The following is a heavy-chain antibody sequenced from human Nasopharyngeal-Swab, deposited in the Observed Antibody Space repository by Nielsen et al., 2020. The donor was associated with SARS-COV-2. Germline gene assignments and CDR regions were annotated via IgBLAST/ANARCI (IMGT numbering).Heavy chain of an antibody. J-gene: IGHJ5*02. Sequence: GESLKISCAASGFTFSSYGMHWVRQAPGKGLEWVAFIRYDGSNKYYADSVKGRFTISRDNSKNTLYLQMNSLGAEDTAVYYCAKDSRSGSGSYSAWGQGTLVTVSS. CDR3: AKDSRSGSGSYSA. CDR2: IRYDGSNK. CDR1: GFTFSSYG. D-gene: IGHD1-26*01. V-gene: IGHV3-30*02.